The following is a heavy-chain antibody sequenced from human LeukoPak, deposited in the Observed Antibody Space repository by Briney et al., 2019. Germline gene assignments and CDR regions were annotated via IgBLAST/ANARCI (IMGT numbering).Heavy chain of an antibody. CDR2: IRYDGSNR. CDR3: ARVYCSGGSCRFDY. J-gene: IGHJ4*02. D-gene: IGHD2-15*01. V-gene: IGHV3-30*04. Sequence: GRSLRLSCAASGFTFSTYAMHWVRQAPGKGLEWVAFIRYDGSNRYYADSVKGRFTISRDNSKNTLYLQMNSLRVEDTAVYYCARVYCSGGSCRFDYWGQGTLVTVSS. CDR1: GFTFSTYA.